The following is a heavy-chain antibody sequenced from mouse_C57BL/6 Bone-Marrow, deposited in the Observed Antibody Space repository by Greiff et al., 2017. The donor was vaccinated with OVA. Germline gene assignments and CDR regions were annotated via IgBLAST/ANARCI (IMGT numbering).Heavy chain of an antibody. J-gene: IGHJ2*01. CDR2: IYPRSGNT. Sequence: VQLVESGAELARPGASVKLSCKASGYTFTSYGISWVKQRTGQGLEWIGEIYPRSGNTYYNEKFKGKATLTADKSSSTAYMELRSLTSEDSAVYFCARGKLGRGGDWGQGTTLTVSS. V-gene: IGHV1-81*01. D-gene: IGHD4-1*01. CDR3: ARGKLGRGGD. CDR1: GYTFTSYG.